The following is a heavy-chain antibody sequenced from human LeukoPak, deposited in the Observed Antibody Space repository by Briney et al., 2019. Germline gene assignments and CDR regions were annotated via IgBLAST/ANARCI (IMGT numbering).Heavy chain of an antibody. Sequence: SKTLSLTCAVYGGSFSGYYWSWIRQPPGKGLEWIGEINHSGSTNYNPSLKSRVTISVDTSKNQFSLKLSSVTAADTAVYYCARDHQGAVWGWGQGTLVTVSS. CDR3: ARDHQGAVWG. CDR2: INHSGST. J-gene: IGHJ4*02. CDR1: GGSFSGYY. D-gene: IGHD6-19*01. V-gene: IGHV4-34*01.